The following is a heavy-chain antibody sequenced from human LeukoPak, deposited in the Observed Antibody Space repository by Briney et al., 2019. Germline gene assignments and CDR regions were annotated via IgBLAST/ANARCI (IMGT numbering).Heavy chain of an antibody. CDR1: GFTFSSYA. CDR2: ISYDGSNK. V-gene: IGHV3-30*04. D-gene: IGHD3-10*01. CDR3: ARAPHYYGSGSYFPPFLYGMDV. Sequence: PGGSLRLSCAASGFTFSSYATHWVRQAPGKGLEWVAVISYDGSNKYYADSVKGRFTISRDNSKNTLYLQMNSLRAEDTAVYYCARAPHYYGSGSYFPPFLYGMDVWGRGTTVTVSS. J-gene: IGHJ6*04.